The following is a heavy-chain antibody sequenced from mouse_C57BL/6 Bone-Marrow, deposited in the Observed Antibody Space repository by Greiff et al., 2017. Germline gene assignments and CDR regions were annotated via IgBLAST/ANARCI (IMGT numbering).Heavy chain of an antibody. V-gene: IGHV1-19*01. Sequence: VQLQQSGPVLVKPGASVKMSCKASGYTFTDYYMNWVKQSHGKSLEWIGVINPYNGGTSYNQKFKGKATLTVDKSSSTAYMELDSLTSEDSAVYYCARWPFFDYWGQGTTLTVSS. CDR3: ARWPFFDY. CDR1: GYTFTDYY. J-gene: IGHJ2*01. CDR2: INPYNGGT.